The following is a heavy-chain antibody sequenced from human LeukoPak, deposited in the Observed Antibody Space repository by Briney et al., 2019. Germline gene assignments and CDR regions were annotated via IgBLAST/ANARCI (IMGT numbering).Heavy chain of an antibody. CDR2: IFDGKTT. CDR3: ARGAWATRLQS. Sequence: SETLSLTCAVYGESLNYYYWSWIRHSPGKGLEWIGEIFDGKTTNYNPSLESRVTISAVTSSNQFTLNSESVTAADTAVYYCARGAWATRLQSWAQGTLVIVSS. V-gene: IGHV4-34*12. J-gene: IGHJ4*02. D-gene: IGHD1-1*01. CDR1: GESLNYYY.